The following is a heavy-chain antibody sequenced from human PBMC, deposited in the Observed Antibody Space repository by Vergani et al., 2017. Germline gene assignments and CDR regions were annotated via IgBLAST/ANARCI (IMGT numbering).Heavy chain of an antibody. D-gene: IGHD3-10*01. V-gene: IGHV1-8*01. J-gene: IGHJ4*02. Sequence: QVQLVQSGAEVKKPGASVKVSCKVSGYTLTELSMHWVRQAPGKGLEWMGWMNPNSGNTGYAQKFQGRVTMTRNTSISTAYMELSSLRSEDTAVYYCARGGITMVRGVPDLGYWGQGTLVTVSS. CDR3: ARGGITMVRGVPDLGY. CDR1: GYTLTELS. CDR2: MNPNSGNT.